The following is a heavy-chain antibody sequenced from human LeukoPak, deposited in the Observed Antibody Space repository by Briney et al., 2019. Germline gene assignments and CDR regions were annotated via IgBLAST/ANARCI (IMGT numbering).Heavy chain of an antibody. J-gene: IGHJ3*02. V-gene: IGHV3-21*01. D-gene: IGHD2-2*01. Sequence: GGSLRLSCAASGFTFSSYSMNWVRQAPGKGLEWVSSISSSSSYIYYADSVKGRFTISRDNAKNSLYLQMNSLRAEDTAVYYCARDISLGYCSSTSCRLDAFDIWGQGTMVTVSS. CDR3: ARDISLGYCSSTSCRLDAFDI. CDR1: GFTFSSYS. CDR2: ISSSSSYI.